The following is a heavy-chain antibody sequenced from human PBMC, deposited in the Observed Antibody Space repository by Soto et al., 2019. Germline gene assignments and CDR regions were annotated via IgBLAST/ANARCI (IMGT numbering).Heavy chain of an antibody. CDR2: ISYDGSNK. CDR1: GFTFSSYG. J-gene: IGHJ3*02. CDR3: AKLSYDDAFDI. D-gene: IGHD3-22*01. Sequence: QVQLVESGGGVVQPGRSLRLSCAASGFTFSSYGMHWVRQAPGKGLEWVAVISYDGSNKYYADSVKGRFTISRDNSKNTLYLQMNSLRAEDTAVYYCAKLSYDDAFDIWGQGTMVTVSS. V-gene: IGHV3-30*18.